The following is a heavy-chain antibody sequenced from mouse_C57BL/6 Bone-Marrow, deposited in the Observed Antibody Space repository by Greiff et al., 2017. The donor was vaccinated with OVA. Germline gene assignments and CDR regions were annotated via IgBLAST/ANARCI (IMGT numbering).Heavy chain of an antibody. CDR2: IHPNSGST. Sequence: QVQLQQPGAELVKPGASVKLSCKASGYTFTSYWMHWVKQRPGQGLEWIGMIHPNSGSTNYNEKFKSKATLTVDKTSSTAYMQLSSLTSEDSAVYYSARPSYYYGRPYFDYWGQGTTLTVSS. CDR3: ARPSYYYGRPYFDY. V-gene: IGHV1-64*01. D-gene: IGHD1-1*01. J-gene: IGHJ2*01. CDR1: GYTFTSYW.